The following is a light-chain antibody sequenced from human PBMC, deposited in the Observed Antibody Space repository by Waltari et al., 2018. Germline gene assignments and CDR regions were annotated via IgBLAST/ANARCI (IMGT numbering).Light chain of an antibody. CDR2: ENN. V-gene: IGLV1-51*02. CDR1: SSNIGNDY. CDR3: GTWDTSLSGLI. Sequence: QSVLTQPPSVSAAPGQKVTISCSGSSSNIGNDYVSWYQQLPGTAPKLFIYENNKRPSGIPDRFSGSKSGTSATLGITGLQTGDEADYFCGTWDTSLSGLIFGGGTKLTVL. J-gene: IGLJ2*01.